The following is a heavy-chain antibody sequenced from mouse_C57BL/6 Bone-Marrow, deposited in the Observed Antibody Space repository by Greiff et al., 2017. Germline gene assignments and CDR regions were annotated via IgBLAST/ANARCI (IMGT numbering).Heavy chain of an antibody. CDR1: GFNIKDDY. D-gene: IGHD1-1*01. CDR2: IDPENGDT. J-gene: IGHJ2*01. Sequence: VQLQQSGAELVRPGASVKLSCTASGFNIKDDYMHWVKQRPEQGLEWIGWIDPENGDTEYASKFQGKATITADTSSNTAYLQLSSLTSEDTAVYYCTTIITTVVAPYYFDYWGQVTTLTVSS. CDR3: TTIITTVVAPYYFDY. V-gene: IGHV14-4*01.